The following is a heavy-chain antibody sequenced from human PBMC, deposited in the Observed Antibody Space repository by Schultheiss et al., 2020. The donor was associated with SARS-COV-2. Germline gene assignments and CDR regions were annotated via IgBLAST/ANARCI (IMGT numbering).Heavy chain of an antibody. CDR2: IYYSGST. D-gene: IGHD6-19*01. V-gene: IGHV4-61*08. CDR1: GGSISSGGYY. CDR3: ARRWGSGWYFDY. J-gene: IGHJ4*02. Sequence: SETLSLTCTVSGGSISSGGYYWSWIRQHPGKGLEWIGYIYYSGSTNYNPSLKSRVTISVDTSKNQFSLKLSSVTAADTAVYYCARRWGSGWYFDYWGQGTLVTVSS.